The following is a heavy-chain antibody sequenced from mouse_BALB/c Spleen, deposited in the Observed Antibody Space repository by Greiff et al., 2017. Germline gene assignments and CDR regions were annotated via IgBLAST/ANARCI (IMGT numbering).Heavy chain of an antibody. V-gene: IGHV5-6-3*01. J-gene: IGHJ3*01. CDR2: INSNGGST. CDR1: GFTFSSYG. Sequence: EVKLQESGGGLVQPGGSLKLSCAASGFTFSSYGMSWVRQTPDKRLELVATINSNGGSTYYPDSVKGRFTISRDNAKNTLYLQMSSLKSEDTAMYYCARGWLLRWAFAYWGQGTLVTVSA. D-gene: IGHD2-3*01. CDR3: ARGWLLRWAFAY.